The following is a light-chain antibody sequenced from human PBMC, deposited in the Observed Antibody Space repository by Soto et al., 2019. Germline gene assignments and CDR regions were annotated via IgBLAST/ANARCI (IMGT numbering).Light chain of an antibody. V-gene: IGLV2-14*01. CDR2: EVN. J-gene: IGLJ1*01. Sequence: HSALTPPASVSGSPGQSITISCTGISSDTGAQRYVSKYQHHPGKVLKLIVYEVNYRPSGFSERFPGSKSGYTASLTISRLQAEDEADYYCSSYTSSSTPSSVFATGTNVTVL. CDR1: SSDTGAQRY. CDR3: SSYTSSSTPSSV.